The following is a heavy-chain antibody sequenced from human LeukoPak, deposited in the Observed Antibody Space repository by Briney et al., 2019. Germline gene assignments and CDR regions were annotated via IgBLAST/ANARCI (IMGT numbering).Heavy chain of an antibody. CDR2: ISSSSSYI. D-gene: IGHD2-21*02. V-gene: IGHV3-21*01. CDR3: ARDLQCGGDCHYDALDI. Sequence: GGSLRLSCAASGFTFSSYSMNWVRQAPGKGLEWVSSISSSSSYIYYADSMKGRFTISRDNAKNSLYLQMNSLRAEDTAVYYCARDLQCGGDCHYDALDIWGQGTMVTVSS. CDR1: GFTFSSYS. J-gene: IGHJ3*02.